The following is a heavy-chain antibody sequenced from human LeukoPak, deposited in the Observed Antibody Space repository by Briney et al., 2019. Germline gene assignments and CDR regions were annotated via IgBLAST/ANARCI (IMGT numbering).Heavy chain of an antibody. J-gene: IGHJ4*02. CDR2: IIPILGIA. CDR1: GGTFSSYA. CDR3: ARWVQYYDSWSGSTD. V-gene: IGHV1-69*04. Sequence: SVKVSCKASGGTFSSYAISWVRQAPGQGLEWMGRIIPILGIANYAQKFQGRVTITTDESTSTAYMELSSLRSEDTAVYYCARWVQYYDSWSGSTDWGQGTLVTVSS. D-gene: IGHD3-3*01.